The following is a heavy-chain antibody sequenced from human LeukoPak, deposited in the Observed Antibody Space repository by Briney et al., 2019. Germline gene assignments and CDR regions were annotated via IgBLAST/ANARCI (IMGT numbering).Heavy chain of an antibody. Sequence: GGSLRLSCTASGFTFGDYAVSWVRQAPGKGLEWVGFIRSKAYGGTTEYAASVKGRSTISRDDSKSIAYLQMNSLKTEDTAVYYCTRASTPDYYGSGSYFFNWGQGTLVTVSS. CDR2: IRSKAYGGTT. CDR3: TRASTPDYYGSGSYFFN. CDR1: GFTFGDYA. J-gene: IGHJ4*02. V-gene: IGHV3-49*04. D-gene: IGHD3-10*01.